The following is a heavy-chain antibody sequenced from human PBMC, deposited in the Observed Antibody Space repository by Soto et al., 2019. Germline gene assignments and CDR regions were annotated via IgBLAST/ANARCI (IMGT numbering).Heavy chain of an antibody. Sequence: SVKVSCKASGGTFSSYAISWVRQAPGQGLEWMGGIIPIFGTANYAQKFQGRVTITADESMSTAYMELSSLRSEDTAVYYCATRGPSMAGGYYYYYYGMDVWGQGTTVTVSS. CDR3: ATRGPSMAGGYYYYYYGMDV. CDR2: IIPIFGTA. D-gene: IGHD2-8*01. V-gene: IGHV1-69*13. J-gene: IGHJ6*02. CDR1: GGTFSSYA.